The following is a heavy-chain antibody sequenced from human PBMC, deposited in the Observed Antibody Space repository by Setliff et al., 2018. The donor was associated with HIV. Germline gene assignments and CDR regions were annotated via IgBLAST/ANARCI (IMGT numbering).Heavy chain of an antibody. CDR2: INPKSGGP. V-gene: IGHV1-2*02. CDR1: GYTFTDFY. CDR3: ATSSGYYSTFDR. D-gene: IGHD3-22*01. Sequence: ASVKVSCKASGYTFTDFYIFWVRQAPGGGLEWMGWINPKSGGPNYAQKFQGRVTMTSDTSITTACMEMTGLRSDDTAVYYCATSSGYYSTFDRWGQGTRVTVSS. J-gene: IGHJ4*02.